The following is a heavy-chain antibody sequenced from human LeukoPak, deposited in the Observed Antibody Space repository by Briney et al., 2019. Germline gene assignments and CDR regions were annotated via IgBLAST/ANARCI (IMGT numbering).Heavy chain of an antibody. D-gene: IGHD3-3*01. Sequence: PGGSLRLSCAASGFTFSDDYMTWIRQAPGKGLEWVSYISNSDGTTIYYADSVKGRFTISRDNAKNSLYLQMNSLRAEDTAVYYCARDRGGAYDFWSGYYTGYFDYWGQGTLVPVSS. J-gene: IGHJ4*02. V-gene: IGHV3-11*04. CDR2: ISNSDGTTI. CDR1: GFTFSDDY. CDR3: ARDRGGAYDFWSGYYTGYFDY.